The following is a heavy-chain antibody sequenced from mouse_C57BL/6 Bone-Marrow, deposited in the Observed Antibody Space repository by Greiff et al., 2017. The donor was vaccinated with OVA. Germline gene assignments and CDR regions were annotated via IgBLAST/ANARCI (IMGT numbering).Heavy chain of an antibody. Sequence: QVTLKESGPGILQSSPTLSLTCSFSGFSLSTSGMGVSWIRQPSGKGLEWLAHIYWDDDKRYNPSLKSRLTISKDTSRNQVFLKITSVDTADTATYYCARSTVVATYYFDYWGQGTTLTVSS. V-gene: IGHV8-12*01. J-gene: IGHJ2*01. D-gene: IGHD1-1*01. CDR2: IYWDDDK. CDR3: ARSTVVATYYFDY. CDR1: GFSLSTSGMG.